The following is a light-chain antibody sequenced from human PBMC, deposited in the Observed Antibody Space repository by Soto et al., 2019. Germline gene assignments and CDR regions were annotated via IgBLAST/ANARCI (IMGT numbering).Light chain of an antibody. CDR2: SAS. CDR3: QQANIIPPI. CDR1: QGINSR. V-gene: IGKV1-12*01. Sequence: IEMTQSPSSVSVSVGDRITITCRASQGINSRLAWYQQKPGKAPNLLIYSASTLQSGVPYRFSGSGSGTDFTLTISSLQPEDFATYYCQQANIIPPIFGGGTKVEI. J-gene: IGKJ4*01.